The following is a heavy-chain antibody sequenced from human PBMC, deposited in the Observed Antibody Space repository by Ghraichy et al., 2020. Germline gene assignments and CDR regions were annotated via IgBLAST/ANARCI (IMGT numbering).Heavy chain of an antibody. Sequence: SETLSLTCAVYGGSFSGYYWSWIRQPPGKGLEWIGEINHSGSTNYNPSLKSRVTISVDTSKNQFSLKLSSVTAADTAVYYYARYSSSSLRYFDYWGQGTLVTVSS. CDR2: INHSGST. CDR3: ARYSSSSLRYFDY. D-gene: IGHD6-13*01. V-gene: IGHV4-34*01. CDR1: GGSFSGYY. J-gene: IGHJ4*02.